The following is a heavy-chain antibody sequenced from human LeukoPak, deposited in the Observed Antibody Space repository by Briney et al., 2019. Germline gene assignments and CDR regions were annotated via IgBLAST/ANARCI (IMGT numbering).Heavy chain of an antibody. Sequence: GSLRLSCTASGFTFGDYAMSWFRQAPGKGLEWVGFIRSKAYGGTTEYAASVKGRFTISRDDSESIAYLQMNSLKTEDTAVYYCSRDSLLWFGESYFDYWGQGTLVTVSS. CDR3: SRDSLLWFGESYFDY. CDR1: GFTFGDYA. V-gene: IGHV3-49*03. CDR2: IRSKAYGGTT. J-gene: IGHJ4*02. D-gene: IGHD3-10*01.